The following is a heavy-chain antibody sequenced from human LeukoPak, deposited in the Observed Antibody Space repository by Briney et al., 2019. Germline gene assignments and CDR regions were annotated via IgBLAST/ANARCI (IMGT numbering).Heavy chain of an antibody. V-gene: IGHV4-34*01. CDR2: INHSGST. D-gene: IGHD3-10*01. CDR1: GGSFSGYY. Sequence: SETLSLTCAVYGGSFSGYYWSWIRQPPGKGLEWIGEINHSGSTNYNSSLKSRVTISVDTSKNQFSLELSSVTAADTAVYYCARGQTTMVRGVLFDYWGQGTLVTVSS. CDR3: ARGQTTMVRGVLFDY. J-gene: IGHJ4*02.